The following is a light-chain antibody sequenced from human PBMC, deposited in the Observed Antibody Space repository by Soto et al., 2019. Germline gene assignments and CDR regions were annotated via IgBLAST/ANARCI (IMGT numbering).Light chain of an antibody. CDR1: QSVSSY. V-gene: IGKV3-11*01. Sequence: EIVLTQSPATLSLSPGEGATLSCRASQSVSSYLVWYQQKPGQAPRLLIYDVSKKATGIPARFSGSGSGTDFTLTISSLEPEDFAVYYCQQRSSRPPMYTFGQGTKVEFK. CDR3: QQRSSRPPMYT. CDR2: DVS. J-gene: IGKJ2*01.